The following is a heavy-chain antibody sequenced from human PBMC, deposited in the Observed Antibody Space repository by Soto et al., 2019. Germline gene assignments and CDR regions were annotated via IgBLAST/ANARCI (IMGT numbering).Heavy chain of an antibody. V-gene: IGHV3-53*04. Sequence: EVQLVESGGGLVQPGGSLRLSCAASGFTVSSNYMSWVRQAPGKGLEWVSVIYSGGSTYYADSVKGRFTISRHNSKNTLYLQMNRLRDEDTAVYYCLTINSYGPPGSGYYYGMDVWGQGTTVTVSS. D-gene: IGHD5-18*01. CDR2: IYSGGST. CDR3: LTINSYGPPGSGYYYGMDV. J-gene: IGHJ6*02. CDR1: GFTVSSNY.